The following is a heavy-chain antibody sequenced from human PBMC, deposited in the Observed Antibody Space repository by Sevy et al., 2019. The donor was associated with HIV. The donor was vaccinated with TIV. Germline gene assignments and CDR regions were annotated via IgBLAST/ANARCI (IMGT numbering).Heavy chain of an antibody. Sequence: GESLKISCAASGFTFSKYSMSWIRQTPGKGLEWVSTFSFGCGKINYADSVKGRFTISRDDSRNTFYLQMNSLRAEDTAIYYCAREGSTKPHDYWGQGTVVTVSS. J-gene: IGHJ4*02. CDR2: FSFGCGKI. CDR3: AREGSTKPHDY. D-gene: IGHD1-26*01. CDR1: GFTFSKYS. V-gene: IGHV3-23*01.